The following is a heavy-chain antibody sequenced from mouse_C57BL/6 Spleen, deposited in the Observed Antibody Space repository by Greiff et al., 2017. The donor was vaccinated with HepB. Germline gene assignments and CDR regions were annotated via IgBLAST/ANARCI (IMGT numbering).Heavy chain of an antibody. D-gene: IGHD1-1*01. J-gene: IGHJ1*03. CDR2: ISSGSSTI. CDR1: GFTFSDYG. V-gene: IGHV5-17*01. Sequence: EVQRVESGGGLVKPGGSLKLSCAASGFTFSDYGMHWVRQAPEKGPEWVAYISSGSSTIYYADTVKGRFTISRDNAKNTLFLQMTSLRSEDTAMYYCAIYYGSSYWYFDVWGTGTTVTGSS. CDR3: AIYYGSSYWYFDV.